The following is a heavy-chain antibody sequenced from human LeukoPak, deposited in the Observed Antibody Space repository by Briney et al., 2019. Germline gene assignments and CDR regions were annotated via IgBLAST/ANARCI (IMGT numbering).Heavy chain of an antibody. CDR2: INPNSGGT. J-gene: IGHJ3*02. CDR1: GYTSTGYY. Sequence: GASVKVSCKASGYTSTGYYMHWVRQAPGQGLEWMGWINPNSGGTNYAQKFQGRVTMTRDTSISTAYMELSRLRSDDTAVYYCASDYDSSGYYSNAFDIWGQGTMVTVSS. V-gene: IGHV1-2*02. CDR3: ASDYDSSGYYSNAFDI. D-gene: IGHD3-22*01.